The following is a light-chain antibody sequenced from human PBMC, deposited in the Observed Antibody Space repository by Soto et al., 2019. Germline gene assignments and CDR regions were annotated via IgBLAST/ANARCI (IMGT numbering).Light chain of an antibody. CDR2: HAS. CDR1: RSISTW. Sequence: DIQMTQSPSTLSASVGDRVTVTCRASRSISTWLAWYQQKPGNAPKLLLHHASILESGVPSRFSGSGSGTEFTLTISSLQPDDSATYYCQPYHFFWTFGQGTKV. J-gene: IGKJ1*01. V-gene: IGKV1-5*01. CDR3: QPYHFFWT.